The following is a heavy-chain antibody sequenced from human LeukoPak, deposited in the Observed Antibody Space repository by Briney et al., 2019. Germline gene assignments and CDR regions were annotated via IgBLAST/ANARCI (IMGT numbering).Heavy chain of an antibody. CDR2: IYYSGST. V-gene: IGHV4-59*12. J-gene: IGHJ4*02. CDR3: ARGDVGYCSSTSCQFFDY. Sequence: SETLSLTCTVSGGSISSYYWSWIRQPPGKGLEWIGYIYYSGSTNYNPSLKSRVTISVDTSKNQFSLKLSSVTAANTAVYYCARGDVGYCSSTSCQFFDYWGQGTLVTVSS. D-gene: IGHD2-2*01. CDR1: GGSISSYY.